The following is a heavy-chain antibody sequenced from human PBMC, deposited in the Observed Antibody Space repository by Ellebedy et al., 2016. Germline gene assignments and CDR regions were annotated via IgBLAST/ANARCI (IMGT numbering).Heavy chain of an antibody. CDR1: GFTFRIYA. CDR2: ISDDGSEK. Sequence: GGSLRLSXAASGFTFRIYAIHWVRQAPGRGLEWVAVISDDGSEKFYRDSVKGRFTISRDNSKFRVYLQMNSLRVEDTAVYYCAKVRSPDVYSTYDMDVWGQGTTVTVSS. J-gene: IGHJ6*02. V-gene: IGHV3-30*04. CDR3: AKVRSPDVYSTYDMDV. D-gene: IGHD6-13*01.